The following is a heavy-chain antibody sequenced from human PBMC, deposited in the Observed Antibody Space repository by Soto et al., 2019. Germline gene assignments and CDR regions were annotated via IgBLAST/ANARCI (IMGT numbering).Heavy chain of an antibody. Sequence: PGGSLGLSCAASGFTVGNNYMSWVRQAPGKRLEWVSLIYSTGTTRYADSVKGRFTVSRDNAKNTLYLQMNSLRAEDTAVYYCAKDGRGSGSHYNSFGYWGQGTLVTVSS. J-gene: IGHJ4*02. CDR2: IYSTGTT. D-gene: IGHD3-10*01. CDR3: AKDGRGSGSHYNSFGY. V-gene: IGHV3-53*01. CDR1: GFTVGNNY.